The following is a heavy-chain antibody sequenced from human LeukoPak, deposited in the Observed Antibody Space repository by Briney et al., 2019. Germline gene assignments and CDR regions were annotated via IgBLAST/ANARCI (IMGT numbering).Heavy chain of an antibody. Sequence: SQTLSLTCTVSGGSISSGGYYWSWIRQHPGKGLEWIGYIYYSGSTYYNPSLKSRVTISVDTSKNQFSLKLSSVTAADTAVYYCARAWSAGEYYGMDVWGQGTTVTVSS. J-gene: IGHJ6*02. CDR2: IYYSGST. CDR1: GGSISSGGYY. V-gene: IGHV4-31*03. CDR3: ARAWSAGEYYGMDV. D-gene: IGHD3-16*01.